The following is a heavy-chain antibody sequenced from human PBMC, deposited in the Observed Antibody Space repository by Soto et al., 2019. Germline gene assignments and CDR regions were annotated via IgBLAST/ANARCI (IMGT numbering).Heavy chain of an antibody. CDR2: ISAYNGNT. J-gene: IGHJ4*02. CDR1: GYTFTSYG. Sequence: ASVKISCKASGYTFTSYGISWVRQAPGQGLEWMGWISAYNGNTNYAQKLQGRVTMTTDTSTSTAYMELRSLRSDDTAVYYCASMGLGYEIDYWGEVTLVTVSS. V-gene: IGHV1-18*01. CDR3: ASMGLGYEIDY. D-gene: IGHD5-18*01.